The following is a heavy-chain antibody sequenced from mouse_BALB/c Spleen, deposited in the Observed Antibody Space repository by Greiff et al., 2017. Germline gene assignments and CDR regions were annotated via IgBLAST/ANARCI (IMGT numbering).Heavy chain of an antibody. D-gene: IGHD4-1*01. J-gene: IGHJ2*01. CDR3: ARSNWGDY. V-gene: IGHV5-4*02. CDR1: GFTFSDYY. Sequence: EVQLVESGGGLVKPGGSLKLSCAASGFTFSDYYMYWVRQTPEKRLEWVATISDGGSYTYYPDSVKGRFTISRDNAKNNLYLQMSSLKSEDTAMYYCARSNWGDYWGQGTTLTVSS. CDR2: ISDGGSYT.